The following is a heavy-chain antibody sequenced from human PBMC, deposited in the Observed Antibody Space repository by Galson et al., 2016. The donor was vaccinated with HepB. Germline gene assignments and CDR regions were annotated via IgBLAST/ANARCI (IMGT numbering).Heavy chain of an antibody. CDR2: IYWDGDE. CDR3: VHIVHSGSYYYFAY. Sequence: PALVKPTQTLTLTCIFSGFSLSTTGVGVGWMRQPPGKTLEWLAHIYWDGDERYSPSLKSRLTITKDTSKNRVVLTMTNMGPVDTATYYCVHIVHSGSYYYFAYWGQGTLVTGSS. J-gene: IGHJ4*02. CDR1: GFSLSTTGVG. D-gene: IGHD1-26*01. V-gene: IGHV2-5*02.